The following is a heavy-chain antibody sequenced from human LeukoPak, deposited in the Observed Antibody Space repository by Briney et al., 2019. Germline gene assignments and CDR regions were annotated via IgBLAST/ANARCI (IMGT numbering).Heavy chain of an antibody. CDR1: GGTFSSYA. J-gene: IGHJ4*02. D-gene: IGHD1-7*01. CDR3: ARLTGTSGY. CDR2: IIPIFGTA. V-gene: IGHV1-69*05. Sequence: SVKVSCKASGGTFSSYAISWVRQAPGQGLEWMGGIIPIFGTANYAQKFQGRVTMTRDTSISTAYMELSRLRSDDTAVYYCARLTGTSGYWGQGTLLTVSS.